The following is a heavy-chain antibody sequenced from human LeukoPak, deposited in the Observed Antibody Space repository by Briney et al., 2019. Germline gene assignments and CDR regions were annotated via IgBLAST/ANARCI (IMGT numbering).Heavy chain of an antibody. CDR2: INHSGST. J-gene: IGHJ6*03. CDR3: ARRGPRRVYYDIAHYYYYYMDV. V-gene: IGHV4-34*01. Sequence: PSETLSLTCAVYGGSFSGYYWSWIRQPPGKGLEWIGEINHSGSTNYNPSLESRVTISVDTSKNQFSLKLSSVTAADTAVYYCARRGPRRVYYDIAHYYYYYMDVWGKGTTVTISS. D-gene: IGHD3-9*01. CDR1: GGSFSGYY.